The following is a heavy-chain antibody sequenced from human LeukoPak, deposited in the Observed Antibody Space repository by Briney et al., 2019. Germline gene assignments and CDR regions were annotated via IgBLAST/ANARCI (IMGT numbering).Heavy chain of an antibody. D-gene: IGHD1-26*01. J-gene: IGHJ4*02. CDR2: ISSSGSTI. CDR1: EFTFTSYE. V-gene: IGHV3-48*03. Sequence: GGSLRLSCAASEFTFTSYEMNWVRQAPGKGLEWVSYISSSGSTIYYADSVKGRFTISRDNAKNSLYLQMNSLRAGDTAVYYCARDSFRGSYSDYWGQGALVTVSS. CDR3: ARDSFRGSYSDY.